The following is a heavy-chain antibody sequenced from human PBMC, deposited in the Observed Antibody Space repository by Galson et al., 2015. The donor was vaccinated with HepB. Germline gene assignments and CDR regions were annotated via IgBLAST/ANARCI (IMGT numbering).Heavy chain of an antibody. J-gene: IGHJ5*02. Sequence: SVKVSCKASGYTFTSYDINWVRQATGQGLEWMGWMNPNSGNTGYAQKFQGRVTMTRNTSISTAYMELSSLRSEDTAVYYCARGLRPSRKGAYNWFDPWGQGTLVTVSS. V-gene: IGHV1-8*01. CDR1: GYTFTSYD. D-gene: IGHD1-26*01. CDR2: MNPNSGNT. CDR3: ARGLRPSRKGAYNWFDP.